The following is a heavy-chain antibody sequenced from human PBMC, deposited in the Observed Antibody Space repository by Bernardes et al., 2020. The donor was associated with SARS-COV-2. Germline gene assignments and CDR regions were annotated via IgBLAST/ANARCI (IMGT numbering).Heavy chain of an antibody. CDR3: AREPLGGVSMVRGVIKRYGMDV. CDR1: GGSVSSGSYY. CDR2: IYYSGST. V-gene: IGHV4-61*01. Sequence: SETLSLTCTVCGGSVSSGSYYWSWSLQPPGKGLEWIGYIYYSGSTNYNPSLKSRVTISVDTSKNQFSLKLSSVTAADTAVYYCAREPLGGVSMVRGVIKRYGMDVWGQGTTVTVSS. J-gene: IGHJ6*02. D-gene: IGHD3-10*01.